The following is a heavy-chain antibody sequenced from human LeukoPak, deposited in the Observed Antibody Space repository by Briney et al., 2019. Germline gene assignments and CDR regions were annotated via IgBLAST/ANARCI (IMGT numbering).Heavy chain of an antibody. CDR1: GDSVSSYY. D-gene: IGHD3-10*01. J-gene: IGHJ5*02. V-gene: IGHV4-59*02. Sequence: SETLSLTCNVSGDSVSSYYWNWIRQPPGKGLEWIGYIFYSGSTNYNPSLKSRVTISVDKSKNQFSLKLKSVTAADTAVYYCARAGAWQIDPWGQGTLVTVSS. CDR3: ARAGAWQIDP. CDR2: IFYSGST.